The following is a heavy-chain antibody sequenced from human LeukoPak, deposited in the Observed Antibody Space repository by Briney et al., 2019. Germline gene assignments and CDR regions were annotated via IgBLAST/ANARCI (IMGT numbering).Heavy chain of an antibody. CDR2: ISYDGSNK. CDR3: ARELGYYYYGMDV. J-gene: IGHJ6*02. CDR1: GFTFSSYA. V-gene: IGHV3-30-3*01. D-gene: IGHD3-16*01. Sequence: GGSLRLSCAASGFTFSSYAMHWVRQAPGKGLEWVAVISYDGSNKYYADSVKGRFTISRDNSKNTLYLQMNSLRAEDTAVYYCARELGYYYYGMDVWGQGTTVTVPS.